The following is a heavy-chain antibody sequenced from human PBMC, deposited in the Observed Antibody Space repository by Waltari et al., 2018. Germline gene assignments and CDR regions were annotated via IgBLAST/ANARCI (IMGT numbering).Heavy chain of an antibody. CDR3: AREGIRYQLLLGYYYYYMDV. J-gene: IGHJ6*03. CDR1: GYTFTSYG. V-gene: IGHV1-18*01. D-gene: IGHD2-2*01. Sequence: QVQLVQSGAEVKKPGASVKVSCKASGYTFTSYGISWVRQAPGQGLEWMGWISAYNGNTNYAQKLQGRVTMTTDTSTSTAYMELRSLRSDDTAVYYCAREGIRYQLLLGYYYYYMDVWGKGTTVTVSS. CDR2: ISAYNGNT.